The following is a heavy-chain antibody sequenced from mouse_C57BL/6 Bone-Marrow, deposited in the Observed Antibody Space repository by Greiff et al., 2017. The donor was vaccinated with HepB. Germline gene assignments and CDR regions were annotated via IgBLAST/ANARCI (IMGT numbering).Heavy chain of an antibody. CDR3: TAQALYYAMDY. Sequence: VQLQQSGAELVRPGASVTLSCKASGYTFTDYEMHWVKQTPVHGLEWIGAIDPETGGTAYNQKFKGKAILTADKSSSTAYMERRSLTSEDSAVYYLTAQALYYAMDYWGQGTSVTVSS. D-gene: IGHD3-2*02. CDR1: GYTFTDYE. J-gene: IGHJ4*01. CDR2: IDPETGGT. V-gene: IGHV1-15*01.